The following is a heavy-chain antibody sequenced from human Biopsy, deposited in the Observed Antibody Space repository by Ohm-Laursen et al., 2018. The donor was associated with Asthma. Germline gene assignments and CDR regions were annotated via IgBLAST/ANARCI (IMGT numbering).Heavy chain of an antibody. J-gene: IGHJ4*02. CDR2: LYYSGST. CDR3: ARGVDRVTGLLDHFDS. D-gene: IGHD2-21*02. Sequence: SDTLSLTCTVSGGSINNFYWSWIRQPPGKGLESIGHLYYSGSTNYNPSLKSRVTISIDASKNQFSLKLTSVTAADTAVYYCARGVDRVTGLLDHFDSWGQGTLVTVSS. V-gene: IGHV4-59*07. CDR1: GGSINNFY.